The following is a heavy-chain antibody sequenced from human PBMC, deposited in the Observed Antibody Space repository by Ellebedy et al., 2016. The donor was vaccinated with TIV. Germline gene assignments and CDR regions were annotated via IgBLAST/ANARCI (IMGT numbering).Heavy chain of an antibody. D-gene: IGHD3-9*01. CDR3: GGLRHDILSGYRFYYYGMDV. Sequence: PGGSLRLSCKSSAYRFGSYWITWVRQKPGKGLEWMGRIDPSDSYTKYSPSFQGHVTISSNKSVSTAYLQWTSLKASDTAVYYCGGLRHDILSGYRFYYYGMDVWGQGTTVTVSS. J-gene: IGHJ6*02. CDR1: AYRFGSYW. V-gene: IGHV5-10-1*01. CDR2: IDPSDSYT.